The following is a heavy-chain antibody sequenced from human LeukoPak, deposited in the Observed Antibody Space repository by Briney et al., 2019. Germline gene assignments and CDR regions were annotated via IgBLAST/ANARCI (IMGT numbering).Heavy chain of an antibody. J-gene: IGHJ6*03. D-gene: IGHD2-8*02. CDR2: GYHNGRT. V-gene: IGHV4-59*01. CDR1: GGSICGYY. Sequence: SETLSLTCSVSGGSICGYYWSWIRQLPGERLEWIGFGYHNGRTTYNPSLESRVTISVDTSRNQVSLNLRFVTAADTALYFCARRRAESSGPSFYYFYMDVWGKGTTVSVSS. CDR3: ARRRAESSGPSFYYFYMDV.